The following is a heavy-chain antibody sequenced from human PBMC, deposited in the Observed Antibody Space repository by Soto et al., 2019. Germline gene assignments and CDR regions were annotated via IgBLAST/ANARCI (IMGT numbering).Heavy chain of an antibody. Sequence: ASVKVSCKTSGFTFTSYAVHWVRQAPGQRPEWMGWINGGNGDTKYPQKFHDRVIITRNTSASTVYMGLSSLRSEDTAIYYCARGTLSLYSADFRWGQGTLVTVSS. V-gene: IGHV1-3*01. CDR2: INGGNGDT. J-gene: IGHJ4*02. CDR1: GFTFTSYA. CDR3: ARGTLSLYSADFR. D-gene: IGHD4-4*01.